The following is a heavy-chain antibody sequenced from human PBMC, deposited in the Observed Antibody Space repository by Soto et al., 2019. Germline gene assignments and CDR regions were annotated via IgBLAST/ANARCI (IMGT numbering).Heavy chain of an antibody. J-gene: IGHJ5*02. CDR1: GGSISSGGYY. Sequence: QVQLQDSGPGLVKPSQTLSLTCTVSGGSISSGGYYWSWIRQHPGKGLEWIGYIYYSGSTYYTPSLNIGVTKSVHTSKNQFSRKRSSWTPPDTAVYSCARLGGSNWFDPGGRGTLVPSPQ. D-gene: IGHD3-16*01. V-gene: IGHV4-31*03. CDR3: ARLGGSNWFDP. CDR2: IYYSGST.